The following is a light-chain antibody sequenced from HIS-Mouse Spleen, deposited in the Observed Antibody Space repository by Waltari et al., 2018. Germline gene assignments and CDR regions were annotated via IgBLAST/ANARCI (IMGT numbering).Light chain of an antibody. V-gene: IGLV3-21*03. CDR3: QVWDSSSDHPYV. J-gene: IGLJ1*01. CDR2: DDS. CDR1: NIGRKS. Sequence: SYVLTQPPSVSVAPGKTDRITCGGNNIGRKSMHWYQQKPGQAPVLVVYDDSDRPSGIPERFSGSNSGNTATLTISRVEAGDEADYYCQVWDSSSDHPYVFGTGTKVTVL.